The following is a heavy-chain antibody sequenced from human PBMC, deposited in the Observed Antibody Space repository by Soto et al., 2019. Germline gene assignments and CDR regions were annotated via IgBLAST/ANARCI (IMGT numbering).Heavy chain of an antibody. V-gene: IGHV1-69*12. J-gene: IGHJ4*02. D-gene: IGHD5-18*01. Sequence: QVQLVQSGAEVKKPESSVKVSCKAPGGTFSTYAISWVRQAPGQGLEWMGGIIPMFGTANYAQRFQDRVTITADESTHTVYMGPTSLRSEDTAVSFRASGIKPWIRRTNDGYSGWGQGTLVTVSS. CDR1: GGTFSTYA. CDR2: IIPMFGTA. CDR3: ASGIKPWIRRTNDGYSG.